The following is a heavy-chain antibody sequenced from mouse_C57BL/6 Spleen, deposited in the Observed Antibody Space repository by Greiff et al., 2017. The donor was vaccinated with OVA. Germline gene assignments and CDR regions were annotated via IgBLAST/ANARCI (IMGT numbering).Heavy chain of an antibody. V-gene: IGHV5-17*01. Sequence: EVKLVESGGGLVKPGGSLKLSCAASGFTFSDYGMHWVRQAPEKGLEWVAYISSGSSTIYYADTVKGRFTISRDNAKNTLFLQMTSLRSEDTAMYYCARGELGRLYYFDYWGQGTTLTVSS. CDR2: ISSGSSTI. CDR1: GFTFSDYG. J-gene: IGHJ2*01. CDR3: ARGELGRLYYFDY. D-gene: IGHD4-1*01.